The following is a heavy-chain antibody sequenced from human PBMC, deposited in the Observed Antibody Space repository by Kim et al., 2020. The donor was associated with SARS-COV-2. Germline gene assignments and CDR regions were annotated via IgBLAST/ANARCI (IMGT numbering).Heavy chain of an antibody. V-gene: IGHV3-21*01. CDR2: ISSTPIYI. CDR3: ARGYGNHLYS. CDR1: EFTFSSFT. Sequence: GGSLRLSCAASEFTFSSFTMNWVRQAPGKGLEWVSSISSTPIYIHYADSVKGRFTISRDNAKSSLYLQMNGLRVEDTAVYYCARGYGNHLYSGGQGSLV. D-gene: IGHD3-16*01. J-gene: IGHJ4*02.